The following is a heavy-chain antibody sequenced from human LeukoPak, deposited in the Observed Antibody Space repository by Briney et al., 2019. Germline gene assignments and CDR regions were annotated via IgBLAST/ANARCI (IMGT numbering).Heavy chain of an antibody. J-gene: IGHJ4*02. CDR3: ARHQSSTATTPFDS. CDR1: GGSISSSYC. Sequence: SETLSLTCTVSGGSISSSYCWGWIRQPPGKGLEWIGTIYYSGSTYYNLSLKSRVTISIDTSKNKFSLRLSSVTAADTAVYYCARHQSSTATTPFDSWGQGTLVTVSS. CDR2: IYYSGST. V-gene: IGHV4-39*01. D-gene: IGHD4-17*01.